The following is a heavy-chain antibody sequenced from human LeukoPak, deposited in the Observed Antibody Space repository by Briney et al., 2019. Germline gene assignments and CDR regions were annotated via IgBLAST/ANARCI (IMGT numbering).Heavy chain of an antibody. CDR2: INPNSGGT. CDR1: GYTFTGYY. J-gene: IGHJ4*02. Sequence: GASVKVSCKASGYTFTGYYMHWVRQAPGQGLEWMGWINPNSGGTNYAQKFQGRVTMTRDTSISTAYMELSRLRSDDTAVYCCARLDTATAGFNYWGQGTLVTVSS. V-gene: IGHV1-2*02. CDR3: ARLDTATAGFNY. D-gene: IGHD5-18*01.